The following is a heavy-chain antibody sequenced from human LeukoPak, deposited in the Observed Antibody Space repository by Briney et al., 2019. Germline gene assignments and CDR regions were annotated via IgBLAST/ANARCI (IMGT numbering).Heavy chain of an antibody. V-gene: IGHV4-39*01. J-gene: IGHJ4*02. Sequence: PSETLSLTCTVSGGSISSSSYYWGWIRQPPGKGLEWIGSMYYSGSTYYNQSLKSRLIISVDTSTNQFSLKLTSVTAADTAMYYCARQYYDSSGYYPWYFDYWGQGTLVTVSS. CDR1: GGSISSSSYY. D-gene: IGHD3-22*01. CDR3: ARQYYDSSGYYPWYFDY. CDR2: MYYSGST.